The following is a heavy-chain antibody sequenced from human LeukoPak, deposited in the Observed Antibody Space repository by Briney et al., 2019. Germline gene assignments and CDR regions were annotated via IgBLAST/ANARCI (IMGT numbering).Heavy chain of an antibody. J-gene: IGHJ4*02. CDR2: IYYTGNT. V-gene: IGHV4-39*07. CDR1: GGSISNSDYF. D-gene: IGHD1-26*01. CDR3: AREWGTGYSNDY. Sequence: PSETLSLTCAVSGGSISNSDYFWGWIRQPPGKGLEWIGSIYYTGNTYDNRSLKSRVTISLDKSKNQFSLKLSSVTAADTAVYYCAREWGTGYSNDYWGQGTLVTVSS.